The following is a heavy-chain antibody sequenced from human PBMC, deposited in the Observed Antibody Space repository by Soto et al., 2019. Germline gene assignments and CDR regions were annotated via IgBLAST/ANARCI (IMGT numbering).Heavy chain of an antibody. CDR3: ARGLYSSGWYPGRRFDY. CDR1: GGSFSGYY. V-gene: IGHV4-34*01. J-gene: IGHJ4*02. D-gene: IGHD6-19*01. CDR2: INHSGST. Sequence: QVQLQQWGAGLLKPSETLSLTCAVYGGSFSGYYWSWIRQPPGKGLEWIGEINHSGSTNYNPSLKSRVTISVDTSKNQFSLKLSSVTAADTAVYYCARGLYSSGWYPGRRFDYWGQGTLVTVSS.